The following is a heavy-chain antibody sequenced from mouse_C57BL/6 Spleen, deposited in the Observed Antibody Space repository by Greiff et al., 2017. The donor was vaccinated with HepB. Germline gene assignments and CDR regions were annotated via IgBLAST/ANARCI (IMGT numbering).Heavy chain of an antibody. CDR1: GYAFTNYL. D-gene: IGHD2-3*01. CDR3: ARASRYDPYYAMDY. Sequence: QVQLQQSGAELVRPGTSVKVSCKASGYAFTNYLIEWVKQRPGQGLEWIGVINPGSGGTNYNEKFKGKATLTADKSSSTAYMQLSSLTSEDSAVYFCARASRYDPYYAMDYWGQGTSVTVSS. CDR2: INPGSGGT. V-gene: IGHV1-54*01. J-gene: IGHJ4*01.